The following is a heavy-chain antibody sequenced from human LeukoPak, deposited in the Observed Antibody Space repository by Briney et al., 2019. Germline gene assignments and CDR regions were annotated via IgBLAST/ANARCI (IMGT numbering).Heavy chain of an antibody. Sequence: PGGSLRLSCAASGFTFSSYGMHWVRQAPGKGLEWVAVISYDGSNKYYADSVKGRFTISRDNSKNTLYLQMNGLRAEDTAVYYCAKDPGIYSGYVGPYYFDYWGQGTLVTVSS. CDR3: AKDPGIYSGYVGPYYFDY. CDR1: GFTFSSYG. CDR2: ISYDGSNK. D-gene: IGHD5-12*01. V-gene: IGHV3-30*18. J-gene: IGHJ4*02.